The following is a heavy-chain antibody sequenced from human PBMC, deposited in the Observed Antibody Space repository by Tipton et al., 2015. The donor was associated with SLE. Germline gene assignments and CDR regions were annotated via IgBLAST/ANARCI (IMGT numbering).Heavy chain of an antibody. J-gene: IGHJ4*02. Sequence: GSLRLSCGVSGGSITSNKWWTWVRQSPGKGLEWIGYMYRSGTTKYNPSLKSRVTISVDTSKSQFSLKLTSATAADTAVYYCVRVPKMGAWRLSFDFWGQGTQVTVSS. V-gene: IGHV4-4*02. D-gene: IGHD3-16*01. CDR2: MYRSGTT. CDR1: GGSITSNKW. CDR3: VRVPKMGAWRLSFDF.